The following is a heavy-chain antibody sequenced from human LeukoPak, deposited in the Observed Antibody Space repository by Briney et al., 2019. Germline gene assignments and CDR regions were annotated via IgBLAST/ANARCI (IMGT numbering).Heavy chain of an antibody. CDR1: GFTFSNYG. CDR3: AKEAMVTTRRYFDY. V-gene: IGHV3-30*02. D-gene: IGHD4-17*01. J-gene: IGHJ4*02. Sequence: PGGSLRLSCAASGFTFSNYGMHWVRQAPGKGLEWVAFIRYDGSNTYYADSVKGRFTISRDNSRNTLYLQMNSLRAEDTAVYYCAKEAMVTTRRYFDYWGQGTLVTVSS. CDR2: IRYDGSNT.